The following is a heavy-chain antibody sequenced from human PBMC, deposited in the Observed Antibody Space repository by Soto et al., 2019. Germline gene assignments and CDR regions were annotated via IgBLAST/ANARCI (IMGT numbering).Heavy chain of an antibody. CDR1: GRSISSYY. CDR3: ARGGLSSPFDP. Sequence: SETLSLTCTVSGRSISSYYWSWIRQPPGKGLEWIGYIYYSGSTNYNPSLKSRVTISVDTSKNQFSLKLSSVTAADTAVYYCARGGLSSPFDPWGQGTLVTVSS. J-gene: IGHJ5*02. CDR2: IYYSGST. D-gene: IGHD2-2*01. V-gene: IGHV4-59*01.